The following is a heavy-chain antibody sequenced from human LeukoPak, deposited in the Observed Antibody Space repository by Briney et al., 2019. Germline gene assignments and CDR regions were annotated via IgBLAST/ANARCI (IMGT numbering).Heavy chain of an antibody. D-gene: IGHD6-13*01. J-gene: IGHJ6*02. V-gene: IGHV3-23*01. CDR2: ISGSGGST. CDR3: AKSKQQLEAYYYGMDV. CDR1: GFTFSSYA. Sequence: LTGGSLRLSCAASGFTFSSYAMSWVRQAPGKGLEWVSAISGSGGSTYYADSVKGRFTISRDNSKNTLYLQMNSLRAEDTAVYYCAKSKQQLEAYYYGMDVWGQGTTVTVSS.